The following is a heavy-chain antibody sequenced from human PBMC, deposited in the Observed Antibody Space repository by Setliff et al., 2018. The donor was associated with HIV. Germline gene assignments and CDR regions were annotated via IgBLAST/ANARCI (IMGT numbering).Heavy chain of an antibody. CDR3: ARVIMAVAGTPYHFWFDP. CDR1: GYSLSSDYY. V-gene: IGHV4-38-2*01. D-gene: IGHD6-19*01. J-gene: IGHJ5*02. Sequence: PSETLSLTCAVSGYSLSSDYYWGWIRQPAGKGLEWIGRIYISGSTNYNPSLKSRVTISVDTSKNQSSLKLSSVTAADTAVYYCARVIMAVAGTPYHFWFDPWGQGTLVTVSS. CDR2: IYISGST.